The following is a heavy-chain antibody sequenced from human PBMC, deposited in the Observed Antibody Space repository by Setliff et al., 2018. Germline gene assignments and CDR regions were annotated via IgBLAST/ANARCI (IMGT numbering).Heavy chain of an antibody. CDR1: GYNFASYW. V-gene: IGHV5-51*01. CDR2: IYTDDSDT. Sequence: PGESLKISCKGSGYNFASYWIAWVRQMPGKGLEWRGIIYTDDSDTRYSPSFQGQVTISADKSISTAYLQWSSLKASDTAMYYCARQSGSSLSHFYYYMDVWGKGTTVTVSS. CDR3: ARQSGSSLSHFYYYMDV. D-gene: IGHD6-25*01. J-gene: IGHJ6*03.